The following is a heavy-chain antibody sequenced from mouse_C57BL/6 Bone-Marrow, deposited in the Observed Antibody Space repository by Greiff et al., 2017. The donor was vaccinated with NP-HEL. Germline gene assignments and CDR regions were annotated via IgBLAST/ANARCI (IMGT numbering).Heavy chain of an antibody. CDR1: GFTFSSYA. Sequence: EVQLVESGGGLVKPGGSLKLSCAASGFTFSSYAMSWVRQTPEKRLEWVATISDGGSYTYYPDNVKGRFTISRDNAKNNLYLQMSHLKSEDTAMYYCARDCTTVVGAMDYWGQGTSVTVSS. CDR2: ISDGGSYT. V-gene: IGHV5-4*01. J-gene: IGHJ4*01. D-gene: IGHD1-1*01. CDR3: ARDCTTVVGAMDY.